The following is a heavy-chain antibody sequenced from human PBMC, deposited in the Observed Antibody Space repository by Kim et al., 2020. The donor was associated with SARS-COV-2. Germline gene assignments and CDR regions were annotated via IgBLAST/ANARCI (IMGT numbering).Heavy chain of an antibody. Sequence: TGSSTIYYADSVKGRFTISRDNAKNSLYLQMNSLGDEDTAVYYCATDRTYWGQGTLVTVSS. J-gene: IGHJ4*02. V-gene: IGHV3-48*02. CDR2: TGSSTI. CDR3: ATDRTY.